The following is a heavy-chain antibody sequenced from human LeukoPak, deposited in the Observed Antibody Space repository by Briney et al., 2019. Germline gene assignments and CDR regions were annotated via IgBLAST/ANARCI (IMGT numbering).Heavy chain of an antibody. Sequence: PGESLTLSCSVSGFTFSTYFMHWVRQAPGKGLEYVSAISSNGDNTYYADSVKGRFTISRDNSKNTLYLQMSSLRADDTAVYYCVRGTGYWGQGTLVTVSS. V-gene: IGHV3-64D*06. CDR1: GFTFSTYF. J-gene: IGHJ4*02. CDR2: ISSNGDNT. CDR3: VRGTGY.